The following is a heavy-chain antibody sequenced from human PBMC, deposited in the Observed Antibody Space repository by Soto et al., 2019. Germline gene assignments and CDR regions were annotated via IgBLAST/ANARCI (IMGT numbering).Heavy chain of an antibody. J-gene: IGHJ3*02. D-gene: IGHD2-15*01. CDR2: IYYSGST. V-gene: IGHV4-39*01. CDR1: GGSISSSSYY. Sequence: QLQLQESGPGLVKPSKTLSLTCTVSGGSISSSSYYWGWIRRPPGKGLEWIGSIYYSGSTYYNPSLKSRVTISVDTSKNQFSLKLSSVTAADTAVYYCVRVGGVVAATLDAFDIWGQGTMVTVSS. CDR3: VRVGGVVAATLDAFDI.